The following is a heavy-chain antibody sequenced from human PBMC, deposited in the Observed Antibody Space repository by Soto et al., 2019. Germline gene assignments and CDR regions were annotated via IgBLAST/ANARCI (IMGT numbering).Heavy chain of an antibody. D-gene: IGHD2-2*01. J-gene: IGHJ6*02. CDR2: IIPIFGTA. CDR3: ARSITKYYYYYGMDV. Sequence: ASVKVSCKASGGAFSSYAISWVRQAPGQGLEWMGGIIPIFGTANYAQKFQGRVTITADESTSTAYMELSSLRSEDTAVYYCARSITKYYYYYGMDVWGQGTTVTVYS. CDR1: GGAFSSYA. V-gene: IGHV1-69*13.